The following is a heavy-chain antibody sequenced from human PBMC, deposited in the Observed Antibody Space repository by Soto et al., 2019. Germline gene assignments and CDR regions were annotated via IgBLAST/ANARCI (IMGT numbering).Heavy chain of an antibody. CDR2: ISYDGSNK. J-gene: IGHJ4*02. CDR1: GFTFSSYG. CDR3: AKDFWIAVAGTGVDY. D-gene: IGHD6-19*01. V-gene: IGHV3-30*18. Sequence: GESLKISCAASGFTFSSYGMHWVRQAPGKGLEWVAVISYDGSNKYYADSVKGRFTISRDNSKNTLYLQMNSLRAEDTAVYYCAKDFWIAVAGTGVDYWGQGTLVTVSS.